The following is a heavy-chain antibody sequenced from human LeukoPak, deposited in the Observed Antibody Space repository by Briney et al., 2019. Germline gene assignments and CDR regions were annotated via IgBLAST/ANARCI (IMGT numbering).Heavy chain of an antibody. Sequence: ASVKVSCKTSGYTFTDYNIHWVRQAPGQGLGWMGWISPNSGGTNYAQRFQGMVTMTRDTSISTAYMDLSSLKSDDTATYYCSVWFGELSHWGQGTLVTVSS. CDR3: SVWFGELSH. CDR2: ISPNSGGT. CDR1: GYTFTDYN. V-gene: IGHV1-2*02. J-gene: IGHJ4*02. D-gene: IGHD3-10*01.